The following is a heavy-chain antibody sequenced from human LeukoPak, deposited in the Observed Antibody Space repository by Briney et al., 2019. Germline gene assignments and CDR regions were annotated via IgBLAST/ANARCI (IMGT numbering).Heavy chain of an antibody. J-gene: IGHJ3*02. CDR1: GYTFSGYS. CDR3: AIHVYSSGWGASDI. D-gene: IGHD6-19*01. V-gene: IGHV3-21*01. Sequence: GGSLRHSCAASGYTFSGYSMNWVRQAPGKGLEWVSSISRSATYLYYADSLQGRFTVSRDDAKSSLYLQMNSLSAEDTAVYYCAIHVYSSGWGASDIWGQGTMVTVSS. CDR2: ISRSATYL.